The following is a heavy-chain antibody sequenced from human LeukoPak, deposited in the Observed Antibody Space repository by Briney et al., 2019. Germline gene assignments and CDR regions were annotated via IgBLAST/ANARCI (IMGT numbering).Heavy chain of an antibody. D-gene: IGHD4-23*01. J-gene: IGHJ5*02. V-gene: IGHV4-31*03. Sequence: SQTLSLTCTVSGGSISSGGYYWRWLRQHPGRGREGIGYIYYSGSTYYNPSLKSRVTISVDTSKNQFSLKLSSVTAADTAVYYCARDPDYGGNSGWFDPWGQGTLVTVSS. CDR1: GGSISSGGYY. CDR3: ARDPDYGGNSGWFDP. CDR2: IYYSGST.